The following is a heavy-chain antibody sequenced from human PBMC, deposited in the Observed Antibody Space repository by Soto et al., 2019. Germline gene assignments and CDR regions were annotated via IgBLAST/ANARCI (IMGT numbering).Heavy chain of an antibody. D-gene: IGHD3-3*01. Sequence: GGSLRLSCAASGFTFSDHYMDWVRQAPGKGLEWVGRTRNKANSYTTEYAASVKGRFTISRDDSKNSLYLQMNSLKTEDTAVYYCAREGYVDYDFWSGYRYFDYWGQGTLVTVSS. V-gene: IGHV3-72*01. CDR3: AREGYVDYDFWSGYRYFDY. J-gene: IGHJ4*02. CDR2: TRNKANSYTT. CDR1: GFTFSDHY.